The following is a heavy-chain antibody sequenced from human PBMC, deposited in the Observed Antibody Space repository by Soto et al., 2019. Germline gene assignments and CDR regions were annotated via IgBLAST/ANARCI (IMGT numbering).Heavy chain of an antibody. V-gene: IGHV3-49*03. CDR3: SRERSCTIGVCQSDGMDL. CDR1: GFNFRDYD. CDR2: IRTEPYGWAA. J-gene: IGHJ6*02. D-gene: IGHD2-8*01. Sequence: PGGSLRLSCSASGFNFRDYDINWFRQAPGKGLEWVGLIRTEPYGWAADYAASVKGRFTMSRDDSKGIAYLEMNNVKTEDTALYLCSRERSCTIGVCQSDGMDLWGQGTTVTVSS.